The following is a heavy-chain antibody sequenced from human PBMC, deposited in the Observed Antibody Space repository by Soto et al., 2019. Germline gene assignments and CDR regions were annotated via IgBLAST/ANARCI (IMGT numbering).Heavy chain of an antibody. CDR3: ARSLFTIFGVVIPYYYGMEV. J-gene: IGHJ6*02. Sequence: XQSLSFPWTVSGGSISSSCYYWSWIRQHPGKVLEWIGYIYYSGITYYNPSLKSRVTISVDTSKNQFSLKLSSVTAADTAVYYCARSLFTIFGVVIPYYYGMEVWGQGTTVTVSS. CDR2: IYYSGIT. CDR1: GGSISSSCYY. V-gene: IGHV4-31*02. D-gene: IGHD3-3*01.